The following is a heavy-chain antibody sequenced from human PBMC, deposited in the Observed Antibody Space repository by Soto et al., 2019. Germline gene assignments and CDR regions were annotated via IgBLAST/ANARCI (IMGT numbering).Heavy chain of an antibody. Sequence: GGSLRLSCAASGFTFSDHYMDWVRQAPGKGLEWVGRTRNKANSYTTEYAASVKGRFTISRDDSKNSLYLQMNSLKTEDTAVYYCASDYLLTGDRGYWGQGTLVTVSS. J-gene: IGHJ4*02. D-gene: IGHD7-27*01. CDR2: TRNKANSYTT. V-gene: IGHV3-72*01. CDR1: GFTFSDHY. CDR3: ASDYLLTGDRGY.